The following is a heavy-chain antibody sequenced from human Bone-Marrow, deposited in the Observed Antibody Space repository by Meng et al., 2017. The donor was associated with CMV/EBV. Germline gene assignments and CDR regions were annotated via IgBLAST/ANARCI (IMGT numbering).Heavy chain of an antibody. D-gene: IGHD1-26*01. CDR3: ARLGPRYRNWFDP. Sequence: GGSLRLSCKGSGYSFTSYWIGWVRQMPGKGLEWMGIIYPGDSDTRYSPSFQGQVTISADKSISTAYLQWSSLKASDTAMYYCARLGPRYRNWFDPWGQGTLVTGSS. CDR1: GYSFTSYW. CDR2: IYPGDSDT. J-gene: IGHJ5*02. V-gene: IGHV5-51*01.